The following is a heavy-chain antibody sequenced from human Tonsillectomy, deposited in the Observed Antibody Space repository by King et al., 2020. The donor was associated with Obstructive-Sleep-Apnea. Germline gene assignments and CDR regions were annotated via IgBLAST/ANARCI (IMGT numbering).Heavy chain of an antibody. J-gene: IGHJ5*02. D-gene: IGHD3-16*01. CDR2: INPNSGGT. CDR3: ARAAPPFGSTCFDP. V-gene: IGHV1-2*02. Sequence: VQLVESGAEVRKPGASVKVSCQTSGYIFTGYYMHWVRQAPGQGLEWMGWINPNSGGTNYAQKFQGRVTMTRDTSISTAYMELTILRSDDTAVYYCARAAPPFGSTCFDPWGQGTLVTVSS. CDR1: GYIFTGYY.